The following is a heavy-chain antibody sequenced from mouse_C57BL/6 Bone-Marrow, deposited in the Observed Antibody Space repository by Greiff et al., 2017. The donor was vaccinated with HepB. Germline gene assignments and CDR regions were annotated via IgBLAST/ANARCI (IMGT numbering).Heavy chain of an antibody. CDR1: GFSLTSYG. J-gene: IGHJ3*01. CDR3: ARKEGYDYAFAY. Sequence: VKLMESGPGLVQPSQSLSITCTVSGFSLTSYGVHWVRQSPGKGLEWLGVIWSGGSTDYNAAFISRLSISKDNSKSQVFFKMNSLQADDTAIYYCARKEGYDYAFAYWGQGTLVTVSA. CDR2: IWSGGST. V-gene: IGHV2-2*01. D-gene: IGHD2-4*01.